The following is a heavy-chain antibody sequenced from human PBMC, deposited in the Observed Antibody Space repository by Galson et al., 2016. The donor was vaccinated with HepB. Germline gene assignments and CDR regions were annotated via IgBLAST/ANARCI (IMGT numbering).Heavy chain of an antibody. CDR2: IYHSGASYSGTT. CDR3: ARSHPQGFRAGYYFFDS. Sequence: SETLSLTCIVSGGSITSGSYYWNWIRQPPGKGLEWIGYIYHSGASYSGTTNYNPSLRSRVTISVDTSKNQFSLRLTSVTAADTAVYFCARSHPQGFRAGYYFFDSWGQGTLVTVSS. D-gene: IGHD5-24*01. J-gene: IGHJ4*02. CDR1: GGSITSGSYY. V-gene: IGHV4-61*01.